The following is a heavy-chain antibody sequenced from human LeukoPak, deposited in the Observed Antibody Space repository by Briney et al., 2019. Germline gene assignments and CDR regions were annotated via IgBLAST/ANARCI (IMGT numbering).Heavy chain of an antibody. D-gene: IGHD3-10*01. CDR2: ISAYNGNT. J-gene: IGHJ4*02. V-gene: IGHV1-18*01. CDR3: ARDPNYYGSGSYYNVGFFVL. Sequence: ASVKVSCKASGYTFTGYGISWVRQAPGQGLEWMGWISAYNGNTNYAQKLQGRVTMTTDTSTSTAYMELRSLRSDDTAVYYCARDPNYYGSGSYYNVGFFVLWGQGTLVTVSS. CDR1: GYTFTGYG.